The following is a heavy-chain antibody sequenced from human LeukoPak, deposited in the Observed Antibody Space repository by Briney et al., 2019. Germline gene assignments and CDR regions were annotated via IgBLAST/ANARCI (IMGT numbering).Heavy chain of an antibody. V-gene: IGHV1-69*01. CDR3: ARAPLYSGYDSFYFDY. CDR2: IIPIFGTA. Sequence: SVKVSCKASGGSFSSYGIGWVRQAPGQGLEWMGEIIPIFGTANYAQKFQGRVTITADESTSTAYMELSSLRSEDTAVYYCARAPLYSGYDSFYFDYWGQGTLVTVSS. CDR1: GGSFSSYG. J-gene: IGHJ4*02. D-gene: IGHD5-12*01.